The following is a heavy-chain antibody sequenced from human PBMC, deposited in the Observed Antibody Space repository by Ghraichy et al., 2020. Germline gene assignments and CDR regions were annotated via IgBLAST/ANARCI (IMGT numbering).Heavy chain of an antibody. CDR2: IYYSGST. Sequence: ESLNISCTVSGGSISSSSYYWGWIRQPPGKGLEWIGSIYYSGSTYYNPSLKSRVTISVDTSKNQFSLKLSSVTAADTAVYYCARQDSSGWYFFGYWGQGTLVTVSS. D-gene: IGHD6-19*01. V-gene: IGHV4-39*01. CDR3: ARQDSSGWYFFGY. J-gene: IGHJ4*02. CDR1: GGSISSSSYY.